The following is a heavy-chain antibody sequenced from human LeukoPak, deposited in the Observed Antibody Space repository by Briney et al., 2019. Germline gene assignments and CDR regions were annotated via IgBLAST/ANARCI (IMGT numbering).Heavy chain of an antibody. V-gene: IGHV4-34*01. Sequence: KPSGTLSLTCAVYGGSFSGYYWSWIRQPPGKGLEWIGEINHSGSTNYNPSLKSRVTISVDTSKNQFSLKLSSVTAADTAVYYCARAVVVAASPYWYFDLWGRGTLVTVSS. CDR1: GGSFSGYY. J-gene: IGHJ2*01. CDR3: ARAVVVAASPYWYFDL. D-gene: IGHD2-15*01. CDR2: INHSGST.